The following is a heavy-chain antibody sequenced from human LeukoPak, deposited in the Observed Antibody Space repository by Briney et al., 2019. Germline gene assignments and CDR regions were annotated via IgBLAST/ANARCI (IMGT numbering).Heavy chain of an antibody. CDR3: ARAGDIVVVAVAGAGYYYMDV. CDR2: INPNSGGT. CDR1: GYTFTGYY. V-gene: IGHV1-2*02. Sequence: GASVKVSCKASGYTFTGYYMHWVRQAPGQGLEWMGWINPNSGGTNYAQKFQGRVTMTRDTSTSTVYMELSSLRSEDTAVYYCARAGDIVVVAVAGAGYYYMDVWGKGTTVTVSS. J-gene: IGHJ6*03. D-gene: IGHD2-2*01.